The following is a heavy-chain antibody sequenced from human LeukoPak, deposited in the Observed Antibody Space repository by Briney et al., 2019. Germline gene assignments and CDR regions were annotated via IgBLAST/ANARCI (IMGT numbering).Heavy chain of an antibody. CDR1: GGSFSGYY. CDR3: AKDLDPLTNYYGSGSPCDY. V-gene: IGHV4-34*01. D-gene: IGHD3-10*01. J-gene: IGHJ4*02. Sequence: SETLSLTCAVYGGSFSGYYWSWIRQPPGKGLEWIGEINHSGSTNYNPSLKSRVTISVDTSKNQFSLKLSSVTAADTAVYYCAKDLDPLTNYYGSGSPCDYWGQGTLVTVSS. CDR2: INHSGST.